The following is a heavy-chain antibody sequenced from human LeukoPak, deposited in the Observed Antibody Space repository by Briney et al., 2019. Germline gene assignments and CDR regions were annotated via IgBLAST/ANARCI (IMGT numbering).Heavy chain of an antibody. V-gene: IGHV3-23*01. CDR2: ISGSGGST. CDR3: AKDLRAILIYYFDY. D-gene: IGHD3-16*01. J-gene: IGHJ4*02. Sequence: GGSLRLSCAASGFTFSSYAMSWVRQAPGKGLEWVSAISGSGGSTYYADSVKGRSTISRDNSKNTLYLQMNSLRAEDTAVYYCAKDLRAILIYYFDYWGQGTLVTVSS. CDR1: GFTFSSYA.